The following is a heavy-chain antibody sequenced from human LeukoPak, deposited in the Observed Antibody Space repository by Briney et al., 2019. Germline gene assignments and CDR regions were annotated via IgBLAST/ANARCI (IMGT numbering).Heavy chain of an antibody. J-gene: IGHJ3*02. D-gene: IGHD3-16*01. CDR3: ARGADPTLSALCVAFDI. CDR2: ISWNSGSI. CDR1: GFTFDDYA. Sequence: GGSLRLSCAASGFTFDDYAMHWVRQAPGKGLEWVSGISWNSGSIGYADSVKGRFTISRDNAKNSLYLQMNSLRAEDTAVYYCARGADPTLSALCVAFDIWGQGTMVTVSS. V-gene: IGHV3-9*01.